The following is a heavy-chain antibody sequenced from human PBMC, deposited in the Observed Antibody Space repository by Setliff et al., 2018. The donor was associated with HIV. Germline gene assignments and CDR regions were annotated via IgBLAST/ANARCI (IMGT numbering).Heavy chain of an antibody. Sequence: PSETLSLTCTVSGGSISSYCWNWIRQPPGKGLEWIVSIYYSGSTYYNPSLKSRVTISVDTSKNQFSLKLSSVTAADTAVYYCARPGATVTLYYHYYYMDVWGKGTTVTVSS. D-gene: IGHD4-17*01. CDR3: ARPGATVTLYYHYYYMDV. V-gene: IGHV4-39*01. CDR1: GGSISSYC. J-gene: IGHJ6*03. CDR2: IYYSGST.